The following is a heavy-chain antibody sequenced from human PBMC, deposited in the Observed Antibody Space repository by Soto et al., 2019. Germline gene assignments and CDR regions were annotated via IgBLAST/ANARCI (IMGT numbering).Heavy chain of an antibody. CDR2: IWFDGSKT. J-gene: IGHJ5*02. D-gene: IGHD3-22*01. V-gene: IGHV3-33*01. CDR1: GFKFRNYA. Sequence: PGGSLRLSCAASGFKFRNYAIHWVRQAPGKGLEWLAVIWFDGSKTYYADSVKGRFTTSRDNSTHTVYLDMNSLTADDSGVFYCARAHTMMILDRFDPWGHGTLVTVSS. CDR3: ARAHTMMILDRFDP.